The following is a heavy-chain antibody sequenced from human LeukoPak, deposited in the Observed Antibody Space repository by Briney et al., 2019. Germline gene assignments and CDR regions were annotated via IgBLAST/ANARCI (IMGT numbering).Heavy chain of an antibody. CDR2: ISSNGGST. D-gene: IGHD6-6*01. CDR3: ARGSEYSSSSGYYYYMDV. Sequence: GGSLRLSCAASGFTFSSYAMHWVRQAPGKGLEYVSAISSNGGSTYYANSVKGRFTISRDNSKNTLYLQMGSLRAEDMAVYYCARGSEYSSSSGYYYYMDVWGKGTTVTVSS. V-gene: IGHV3-64*01. CDR1: GFTFSSYA. J-gene: IGHJ6*03.